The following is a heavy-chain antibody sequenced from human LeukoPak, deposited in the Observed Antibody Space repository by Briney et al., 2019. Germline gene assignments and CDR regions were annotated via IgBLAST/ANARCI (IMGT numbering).Heavy chain of an antibody. D-gene: IGHD3-9*01. CDR3: ARAINVLRYFDWPCDY. CDR1: GFTFSSYS. Sequence: PGGSLRLSCAASGFTFSSYSMNWVRQAPGKGLEWVSSISSSSSYIYYADSVRGRFTISRDNAKNSLYLQMNCLRAEDTAVYYCARAINVLRYFDWPCDYWGQGTLVTVSS. J-gene: IGHJ4*02. V-gene: IGHV3-21*01. CDR2: ISSSSSYI.